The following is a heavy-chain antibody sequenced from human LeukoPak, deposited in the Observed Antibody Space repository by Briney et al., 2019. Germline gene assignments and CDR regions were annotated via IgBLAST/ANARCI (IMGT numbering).Heavy chain of an antibody. J-gene: IGHJ4*02. CDR2: IYYSGST. Sequence: SETLSLTCTLSGGSISRFFWSWIRQPPGKGLEWIGYIYYSGSTNHNPSLKSRVTISVDTSKNQFSLKLSSVTAADTAVYYCARHEDRVNEFDYWGQGTLVTVSS. CDR3: ARHEDRVNEFDY. CDR1: GGSISRFF. V-gene: IGHV4-59*08.